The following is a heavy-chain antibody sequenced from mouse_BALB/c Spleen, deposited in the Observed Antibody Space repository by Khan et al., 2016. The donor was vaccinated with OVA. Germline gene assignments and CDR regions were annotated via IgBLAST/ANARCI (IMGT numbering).Heavy chain of an antibody. D-gene: IGHD4-1*01. Sequence: VQLQQSGTVLARPGASVKMSCKASGYTFTSYWMHWVKQRPGQGLEWIGDIYPGNTDTNYNQKFKGKAKLTAVTSNSTAYMERSSLTNEDSAVYYCTRRNGDVAWFAYWGQGTLVTVSA. CDR2: IYPGNTDT. V-gene: IGHV1-5*01. J-gene: IGHJ3*01. CDR3: TRRNGDVAWFAY. CDR1: GYTFTSYW.